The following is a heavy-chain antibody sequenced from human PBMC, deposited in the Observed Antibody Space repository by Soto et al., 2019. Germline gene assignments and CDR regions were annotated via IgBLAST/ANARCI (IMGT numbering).Heavy chain of an antibody. CDR2: MKGDGRIT. CDR3: VRDLVWCLVGVCPV. J-gene: IGHJ4*02. V-gene: IGHV3-74*01. D-gene: IGHD3-3*01. CDR1: RFTFSRYW. Sequence: QLVESGGGLVQPGGSLRLSCVASRFTFSRYWMNWVRQVPGKGLVWVSRMKGDGRITVYADSVKGRFTISRDNAKYMLYLQMNSLRAEDTAVYYCVRDLVWCLVGVCPVWGQGVLVTVYS.